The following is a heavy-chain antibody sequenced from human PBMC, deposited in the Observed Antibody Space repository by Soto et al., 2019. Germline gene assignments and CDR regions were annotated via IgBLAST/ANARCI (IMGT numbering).Heavy chain of an antibody. CDR1: GFNFTYNA. D-gene: IGHD3-9*01. Sequence: QEQLVESGGGVVRPGKSLRLSCEASGFNFTYNAMHWVRQAPGKGLEWVAVISFNGRKKFYARSVKGRFTISRDNSKNTLYLQINNLRPGDTAVYYCARDRLRRDDILTPSWNFNLWGQGTLVTAS. V-gene: IGHV3-30*04. CDR2: ISFNGRKK. CDR3: ARDRLRRDDILTPSWNFNL. J-gene: IGHJ2*01.